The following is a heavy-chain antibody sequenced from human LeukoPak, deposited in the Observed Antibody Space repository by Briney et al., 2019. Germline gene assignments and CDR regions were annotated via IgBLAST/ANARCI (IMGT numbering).Heavy chain of an antibody. D-gene: IGHD2-2*02. J-gene: IGHJ5*02. CDR2: IYYSGST. V-gene: IGHV4-39*07. Sequence: SETLSLTCTVSSGSISSGGYYWGWIRQPPGKGLEWIGSIYYSGSTYYNPSLKSRVTISVDTSKNQFSLKLSSVTAADTAVYYCARSGGYCSSTSCYTYNWFDPWGQGTLVTVSS. CDR3: ARSGGYCSSTSCYTYNWFDP. CDR1: SGSISSGGYY.